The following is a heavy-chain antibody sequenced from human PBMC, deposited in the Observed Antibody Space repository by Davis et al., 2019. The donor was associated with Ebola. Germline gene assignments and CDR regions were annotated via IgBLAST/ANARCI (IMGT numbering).Heavy chain of an antibody. J-gene: IGHJ4*02. D-gene: IGHD1-1*01. CDR2: IYPGDSDT. CDR1: GYSFTTFW. Sequence: GESLKISCKGSGYSFTTFWIVWVRQMPGKGLEWMGVIYPGDSDTRYSPSFQGQVTISADKSISTAYLQWSSLKASDTAMYYCARQESLHGSSDYWGQGTLVTVSS. CDR3: ARQESLHGSSDY. V-gene: IGHV5-51*01.